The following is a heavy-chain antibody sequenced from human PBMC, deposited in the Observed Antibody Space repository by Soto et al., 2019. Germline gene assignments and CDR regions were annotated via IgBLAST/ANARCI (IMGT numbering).Heavy chain of an antibody. CDR3: ARWAYGSGTFYYYGMDV. V-gene: IGHV4-39*07. D-gene: IGHD3-10*01. CDR1: GGSISSSSYY. CDR2: IYYSGST. Sequence: SETLSLTCTVSGGSISSSSYYWGWIRQPPGKGLEWIGSIYYSGSTYYNPSLKSRVTISVDTSKNQFSLKLSSVTAADTAVYYCARWAYGSGTFYYYGMDVWGQGTTVTVSS. J-gene: IGHJ6*02.